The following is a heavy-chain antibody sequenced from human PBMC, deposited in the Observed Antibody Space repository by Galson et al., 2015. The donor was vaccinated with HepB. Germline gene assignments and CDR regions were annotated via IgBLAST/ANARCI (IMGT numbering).Heavy chain of an antibody. V-gene: IGHV3-7*03. CDR3: ARDFGEEDSSGYGGGLDY. CDR1: GFTFSSYW. D-gene: IGHD3-22*01. CDR2: IKQDGSEK. Sequence: SLRLSCAASGFTFSSYWMSWVRQAPGKGLEWVANIKQDGSEKYYVDSVKGRFTISRDNAKNSLYLQMNSLRAEDTAVYYCARDFGEEDSSGYGGGLDYWGQGTLVTVSS. J-gene: IGHJ4*02.